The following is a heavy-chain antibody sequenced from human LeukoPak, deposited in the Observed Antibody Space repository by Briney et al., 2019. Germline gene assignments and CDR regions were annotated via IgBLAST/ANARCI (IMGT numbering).Heavy chain of an antibody. CDR1: GYSISSGYY. Sequence: SETLSLTCTLSGYSISSGYYWGWIRQPPGKGLEWIGSIYHSGSTYYNPSLKSRVTISVDQSKNQFSLTLSYVTAADTAVYYCARAYSSGWYRSYWFDPWGQGTLVTVSS. V-gene: IGHV4-38-2*02. D-gene: IGHD6-19*01. J-gene: IGHJ5*02. CDR3: ARAYSSGWYRSYWFDP. CDR2: IYHSGST.